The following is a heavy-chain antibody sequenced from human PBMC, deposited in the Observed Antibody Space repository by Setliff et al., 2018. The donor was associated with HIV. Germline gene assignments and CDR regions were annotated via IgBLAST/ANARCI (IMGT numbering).Heavy chain of an antibody. D-gene: IGHD1-26*01. CDR3: ARVEYWGLPYYYYYMDV. V-gene: IGHV3-21*06. Sequence: GGSLRLSCAASGFTFSTYTMTWVRQAPGKGLEWVSSITGTSGYIYYADSVKGRFTISRDNAKNSLYLQMNSLRAEDTAVYYCARVEYWGLPYYYYYMDVWGKGT. CDR2: ITGTSGYI. J-gene: IGHJ6*03. CDR1: GFTFSTYT.